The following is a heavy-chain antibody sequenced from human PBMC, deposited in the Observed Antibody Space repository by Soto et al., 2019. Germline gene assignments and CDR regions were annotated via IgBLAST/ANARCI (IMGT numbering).Heavy chain of an antibody. Sequence: GGSLRLSCAASGFTFSSYAMSWVRQDPGKGLEWVSAISGSGGSTYYADSVKGRFTISRDNSKNTLYLQMNSLRAEDTAVYYCAKMGSAVLEWLLDYYYGMDVWGQGTTVTVSS. CDR3: AKMGSAVLEWLLDYYYGMDV. J-gene: IGHJ6*02. CDR2: ISGSGGST. D-gene: IGHD3-3*01. V-gene: IGHV3-23*01. CDR1: GFTFSSYA.